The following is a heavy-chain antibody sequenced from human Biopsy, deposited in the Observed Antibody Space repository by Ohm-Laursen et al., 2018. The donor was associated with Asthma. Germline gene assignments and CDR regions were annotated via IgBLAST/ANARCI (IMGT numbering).Heavy chain of an antibody. D-gene: IGHD3-22*01. Sequence: TLSLTCTVSYGSITSGGYYWTWIRQHPGKGLEWIGFIYYSGSTYYNPSLKSRVSISIDTTKNQFSLKLSSVTAADTAVYYCARAQDSYDRRGYYRGFDYWGQGTLVTVSS. J-gene: IGHJ4*02. CDR1: YGSITSGGYY. CDR2: IYYSGST. V-gene: IGHV4-31*03. CDR3: ARAQDSYDRRGYYRGFDY.